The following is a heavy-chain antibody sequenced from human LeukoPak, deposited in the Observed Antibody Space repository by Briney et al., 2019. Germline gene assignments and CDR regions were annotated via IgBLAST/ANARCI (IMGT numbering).Heavy chain of an antibody. V-gene: IGHV4-61*08. CDR3: ARRSSLQYYFDY. CDR2: IYYSGST. J-gene: IGHJ4*02. D-gene: IGHD6-13*01. CDR1: GGSISSGGYS. Sequence: SQTLSLTCTVSGGSISSGGYSWSWIRQPPGKGLEWIGYIYYSGSTNYNPSLKSRVTISVDTSKNQFSLKLSSVTAADTAVYYCARRSSLQYYFDYWGQGTLVTVSS.